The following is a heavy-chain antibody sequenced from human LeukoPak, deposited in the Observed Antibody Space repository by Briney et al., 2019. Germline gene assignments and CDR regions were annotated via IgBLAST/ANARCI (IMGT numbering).Heavy chain of an antibody. D-gene: IGHD3-9*01. CDR1: GFSFSNYA. CDR3: ARDRQTYYDILTGYSDLSYFDY. V-gene: IGHV3-23*01. CDR2: TTSSGANT. Sequence: GGSLRLSCAASGFSFSNYAMTWVRQAPGKGLEWVSATTSSGANTNYADSVKGRFTTSRDNSKNTLYLQINSLRAEDTAVYYCARDRQTYYDILTGYSDLSYFDYWGQGTLVTVSS. J-gene: IGHJ4*02.